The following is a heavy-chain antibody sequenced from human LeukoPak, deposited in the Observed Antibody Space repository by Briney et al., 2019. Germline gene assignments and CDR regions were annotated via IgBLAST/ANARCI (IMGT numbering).Heavy chain of an antibody. D-gene: IGHD6-13*01. CDR1: GGSISSYY. CDR2: IYYSGST. V-gene: IGHV4-59*01. J-gene: IGHJ4*02. Sequence: SETLSLTCTVSGGSISSYYWSWIRQPPGKGLEWTGYIYYSGSTNYNPSLKSRVTISVDTSKNQFSLKLSSVTAADTAVYYCARGRAAAGPYYFDYWGQGTLVTVSS. CDR3: ARGRAAAGPYYFDY.